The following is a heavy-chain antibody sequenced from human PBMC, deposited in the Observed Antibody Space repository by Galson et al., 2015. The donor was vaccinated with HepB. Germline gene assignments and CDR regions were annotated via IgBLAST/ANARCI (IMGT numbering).Heavy chain of an antibody. J-gene: IGHJ6*02. D-gene: IGHD2-15*01. V-gene: IGHV3-23*01. CDR2: ISASGTNT. CDR3: AKLLYCTGGNCRYGMDV. CDR1: GFTFSNYG. Sequence: SLRLSCAASGFTFSNYGMNWVRQAPGKGQDWVSAISASGTNTHYADSVKGRFTISRDNSKNTLYLQMDSLRAEDTAVYYCAKLLYCTGGNCRYGMDVWGQGTTVTVSS.